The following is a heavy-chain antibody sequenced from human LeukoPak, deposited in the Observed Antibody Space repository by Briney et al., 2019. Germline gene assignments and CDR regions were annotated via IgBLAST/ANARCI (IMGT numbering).Heavy chain of an antibody. V-gene: IGHV1-46*01. CDR2: INPSGGST. CDR3: ARDYSGNYYRDFDY. J-gene: IGHJ4*02. CDR1: GYTFTNYY. Sequence: GASVKVSCKASGYTFTNYYIHWVRQAPGQGLEWVGIINPSGGSTTYAQKFQGRVTMTRDTSTSTVYMELSSLRSEDTAVYYCARDYSGNYYRDFDYWGQGSLVTVSS. D-gene: IGHD1-26*01.